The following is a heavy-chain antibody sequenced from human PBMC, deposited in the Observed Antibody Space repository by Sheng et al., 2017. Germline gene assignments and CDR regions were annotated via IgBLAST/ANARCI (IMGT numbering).Heavy chain of an antibody. J-gene: IGHJ4*02. Sequence: QVQLVESGGGVVQPGGSLRLSCAASGFVFSNFGMHWVRQAPGKGLEWVAFIRYDENKQQYADSVRGRFTISRDNTKDTLHLQMNSLTADDTAVYYCTKGGYFGAGSYYNWGQGTLVTVSS. D-gene: IGHD3-10*01. CDR2: IRYDENKQ. CDR3: TKGGYFGAGSYYN. V-gene: IGHV3-30*02. CDR1: GFVFSNFG.